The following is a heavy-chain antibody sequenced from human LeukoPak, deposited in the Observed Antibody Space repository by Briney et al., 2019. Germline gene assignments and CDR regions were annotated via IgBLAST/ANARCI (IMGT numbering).Heavy chain of an antibody. CDR2: IKQDGSEK. CDR3: ARDHVVVVVAATHWFDP. V-gene: IGHV3-7*01. D-gene: IGHD2-15*01. Sequence: PGGSLRLSCAASGFTFSSYWMSWVRQAPGKGLEWVASIKQDGSEKYYVDSVKGRFTISRDNAKNSLYLQMNSLRAEDTAVYYCARDHVVVVVAATHWFDPWGQGTLVTVSS. CDR1: GFTFSSYW. J-gene: IGHJ5*02.